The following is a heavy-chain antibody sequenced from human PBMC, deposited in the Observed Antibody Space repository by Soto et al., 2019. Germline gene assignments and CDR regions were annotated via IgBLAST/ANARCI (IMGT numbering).Heavy chain of an antibody. D-gene: IGHD2-15*01. J-gene: IGHJ2*01. CDR1: GFTFSSYA. CDR3: ARVSALRPQLYFDL. Sequence: QVQLVESGGGVVQPGRSLRLSCAASGFTFSSYAMHWVRQAPGKGLDWVALISNDGTNKYYTDSVKGRFTISRDTYKNTLYLQMISLRVEDTAVYYCARVSALRPQLYFDLWGRGTLVTVSS. CDR2: ISNDGTNK. V-gene: IGHV3-30-3*01.